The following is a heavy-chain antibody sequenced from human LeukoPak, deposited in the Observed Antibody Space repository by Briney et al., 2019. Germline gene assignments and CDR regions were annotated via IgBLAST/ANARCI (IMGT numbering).Heavy chain of an antibody. V-gene: IGHV1-24*01. D-gene: IGHD6-19*01. CDR3: ASGAAVAGKKGFDY. CDR2: FDPEDGET. J-gene: IGHJ4*02. Sequence: ASVKVSCKVSGYTLTELSMHWVRQAPGKGLEWMGGFDPEDGETIYAQKFQGRVTMTEDTSTDTAYMELSSLRSEDTAVYYCASGAAVAGKKGFDYWGQGTLVTVSS. CDR1: GYTLTELS.